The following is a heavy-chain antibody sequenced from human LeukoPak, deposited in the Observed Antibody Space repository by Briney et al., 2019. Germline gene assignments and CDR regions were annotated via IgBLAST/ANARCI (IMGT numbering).Heavy chain of an antibody. V-gene: IGHV4-59*01. Sequence: PSETLSLTCTVSGGSISSYYWSWIRQPPGKGLEWIGYIYYSRSTNYNPSLKSRVTISVDTSKNQFSLKLSSVTAADTAVYYCARYSTGWGAFDYWGQGTLVTVSS. CDR1: GGSISSYY. J-gene: IGHJ4*02. CDR2: IYYSRST. D-gene: IGHD3-16*01. CDR3: ARYSTGWGAFDY.